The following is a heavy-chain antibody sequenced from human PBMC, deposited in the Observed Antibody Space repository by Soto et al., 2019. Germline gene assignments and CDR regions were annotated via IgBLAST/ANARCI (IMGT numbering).Heavy chain of an antibody. V-gene: IGHV4-30-2*01. Sequence: QLQLQESGSGLVKPSQTLSLTCAVSGGSISSGGYSWSWIRQPPGKGLEWIGYIYHSGSTYYNPSLQGRVNLSVSRAKDQFSPKLGSVTGADTAVYYCAAGGGLPRYYWGQGTMVTVSS. CDR1: GGSISSGGYS. CDR2: IYHSGST. CDR3: AAGGGLPRYY. J-gene: IGHJ4*02. D-gene: IGHD5-12*01.